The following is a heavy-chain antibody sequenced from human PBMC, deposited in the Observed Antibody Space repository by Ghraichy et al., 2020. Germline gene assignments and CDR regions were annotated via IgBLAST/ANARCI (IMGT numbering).Heavy chain of an antibody. D-gene: IGHD3-10*01. CDR2: IWYDGSNK. J-gene: IGHJ4*02. V-gene: IGHV3-33*01. Sequence: GGSLRLSCAASGFTFSSYGMHWVRQAPGKGLEWVAVIWYDGSNKYYADSVKGRFTISRDNSKNTLYLQMNSLRAEDTAVYYCARGGDYGSGSLDWWGQGTLVTVSS. CDR1: GFTFSSYG. CDR3: ARGGDYGSGSLDW.